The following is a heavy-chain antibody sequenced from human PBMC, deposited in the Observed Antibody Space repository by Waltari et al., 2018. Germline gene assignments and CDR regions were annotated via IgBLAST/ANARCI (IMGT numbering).Heavy chain of an antibody. V-gene: IGHV3-43*01. J-gene: IGHJ4*02. Sequence: EVQLVESGGVVVQPGGSLRLSCAASGFTFDDYTMHWVRHAPGKGLEWVACIFWDGGITDYADSVRGRFTISRDNRKNSLYLQMNSLRSEDTALYYCARGYSYGNIDYWGQGTLVTVSS. D-gene: IGHD5-18*01. CDR3: ARGYSYGNIDY. CDR2: IFWDGGIT. CDR1: GFTFDDYT.